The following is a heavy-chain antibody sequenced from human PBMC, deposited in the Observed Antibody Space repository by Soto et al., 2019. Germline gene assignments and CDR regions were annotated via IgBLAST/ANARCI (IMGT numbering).Heavy chain of an antibody. CDR1: GFTFSSYA. D-gene: IGHD5-18*01. Sequence: EVQLLESGGGLVQPGGSLRLSCAASGFTFSSYAMSWVRQAPGKGLEWVSAISGSGGSTYYADSGKGRFTISRDNSKNTLYLQMNSLRAEDTAVYYCAKRQNVDTAMVISQESYYYYYGMDVWGQGTTVTVSS. CDR3: AKRQNVDTAMVISQESYYYYYGMDV. CDR2: ISGSGGST. V-gene: IGHV3-23*01. J-gene: IGHJ6*02.